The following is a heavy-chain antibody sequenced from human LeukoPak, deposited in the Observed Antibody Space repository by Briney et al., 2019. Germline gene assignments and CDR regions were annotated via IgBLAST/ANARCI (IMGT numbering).Heavy chain of an antibody. D-gene: IGHD2-15*01. CDR3: AQGDSNWVPDY. Sequence: RGSLRLSCAASGFTFSSYDMHWVRQAPGKGLEWVAFIRYDASNKYYVDSVKGRFTISRDNSKNTLFLQMNSLRAEDTAVYYCAQGDSNWVPDYWGQGTLVTVSS. CDR1: GFTFSSYD. J-gene: IGHJ4*02. CDR2: IRYDASNK. V-gene: IGHV3-30*02.